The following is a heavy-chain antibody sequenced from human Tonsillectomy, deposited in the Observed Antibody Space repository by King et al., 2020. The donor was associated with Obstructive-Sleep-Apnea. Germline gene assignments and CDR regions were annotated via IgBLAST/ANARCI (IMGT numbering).Heavy chain of an antibody. CDR3: ARVFPFFRLGELSPYDCFDP. J-gene: IGHJ5*02. V-gene: IGHV5-51*01. CDR1: GYSFTSYW. CDR2: IYPGDSDA. Sequence: VQLVESGAEVKKPGESLKISCKASGYSFTSYWIGWVRQMPGKGLEWMGIIYPGDSDARYSPSFQGQVTISADKSISTAYLQWSSLKASDTAMYYCARVFPFFRLGELSPYDCFDPWGQGTLVTVSS. D-gene: IGHD3-16*02.